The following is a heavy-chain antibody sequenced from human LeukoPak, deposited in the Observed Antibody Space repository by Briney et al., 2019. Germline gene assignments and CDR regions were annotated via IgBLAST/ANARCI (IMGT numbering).Heavy chain of an antibody. D-gene: IGHD2-15*01. V-gene: IGHV3-23*01. Sequence: GGSLRLSCAASGFTFSSYAMSWVRQAPGEGLQWVSGISGSGSSTYYADSVRGRFTISRDNSKNTLYLQMNSLRAEDTAVYYCARAPGLLPNYWGQGTLVTVSS. CDR3: ARAPGLLPNY. J-gene: IGHJ4*02. CDR1: GFTFSSYA. CDR2: ISGSGSST.